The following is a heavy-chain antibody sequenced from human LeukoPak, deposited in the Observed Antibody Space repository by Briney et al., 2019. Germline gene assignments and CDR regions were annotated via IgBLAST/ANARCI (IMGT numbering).Heavy chain of an antibody. CDR1: GYTFRSYG. Sequence: ASVKVSCKASGYTFRSYGFSWVRQAPGQGLEWMGWISAYNGKTKYAQKLQGRVTMTTETSTSTAYMELRSLRSDDTAVYYCARARQQLVWANWFDPWGQGTLVTVSS. CDR2: ISAYNGKT. CDR3: ARARQQLVWANWFDP. V-gene: IGHV1-18*01. J-gene: IGHJ5*02. D-gene: IGHD6-13*01.